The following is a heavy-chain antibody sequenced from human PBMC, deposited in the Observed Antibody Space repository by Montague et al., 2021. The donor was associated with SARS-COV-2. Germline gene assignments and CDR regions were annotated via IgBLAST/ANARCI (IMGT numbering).Heavy chain of an antibody. D-gene: IGHD5-18*01. CDR3: AGVSKSSYGFYSYGLDV. CDR2: INHSGST. Sequence: SETLSLTCTVSGGSISSYYWSWIRQPPGKGLEWIGEINHSGSTNYNPSLKSRVTISVDTSKNQFSLKLSSVTAADTAVYYCAGVSKSSYGFYSYGLDVWGQGTTVTVSS. CDR1: GGSISSYY. J-gene: IGHJ6*02. V-gene: IGHV4-59*01.